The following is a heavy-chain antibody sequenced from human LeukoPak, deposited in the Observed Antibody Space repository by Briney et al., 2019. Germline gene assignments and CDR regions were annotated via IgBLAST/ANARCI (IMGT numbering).Heavy chain of an antibody. CDR3: ARSPDYFYHMDV. CDR1: GYSIRSGYY. Sequence: SETLCLTCGVSGYSIRSGYYWGCIRQVPGKGLEWIATIYHSGSTYYNPSLKSRVTISVDTGKNQFSLKVSSVTAADTAVYYCARSPDYFYHMDVWGKGTTVTVSS. V-gene: IGHV4-38-2*01. J-gene: IGHJ6*03. CDR2: IYHSGST.